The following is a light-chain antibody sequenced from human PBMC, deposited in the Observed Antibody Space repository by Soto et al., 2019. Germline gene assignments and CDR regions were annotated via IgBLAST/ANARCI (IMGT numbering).Light chain of an antibody. CDR1: RSIGNY. J-gene: IGKJ2*01. Sequence: DIQMTQSPSSLSASIGARVTITCRASRSIGNYLNWYQQKPESAPKLLIYLTSSLQSGVPSRFSGSGSGTDFTLTISSLQPEDFATYYCQQSYSTPYSFGQGTKLEIK. CDR3: QQSYSTPYS. V-gene: IGKV1-39*01. CDR2: LTS.